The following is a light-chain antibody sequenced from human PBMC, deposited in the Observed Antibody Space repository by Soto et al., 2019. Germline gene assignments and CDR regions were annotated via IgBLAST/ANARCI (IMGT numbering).Light chain of an antibody. J-gene: IGKJ4*01. CDR2: ATS. Sequence: EIVMTQSPATLSVSPGERASLSCRASQSVSSNLAWYQQKPGQTPRLLIYATSTRATGIPARFSGSGSGTEFTRTISSLQSEDLAVYYCQHYNNWPPTVGGGTKVDIK. CDR3: QHYNNWPPT. V-gene: IGKV3-15*01. CDR1: QSVSSN.